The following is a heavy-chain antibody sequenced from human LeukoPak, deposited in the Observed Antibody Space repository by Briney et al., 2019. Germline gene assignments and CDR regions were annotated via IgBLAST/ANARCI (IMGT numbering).Heavy chain of an antibody. D-gene: IGHD3-3*01. CDR1: GFTFSSYA. J-gene: IGHJ4*02. CDR2: ISYDGSNK. Sequence: GGSLRLSCAASGFTFSSYAMHWVRQAPGKGLEWVAVISYDGSNKYYADSVKGRFTISRDNSKNTLYLQMNSLRAEDTAVYYCARDMGYYLFDYWGQGTLVTVSS. CDR3: ARDMGYYLFDY. V-gene: IGHV3-30*04.